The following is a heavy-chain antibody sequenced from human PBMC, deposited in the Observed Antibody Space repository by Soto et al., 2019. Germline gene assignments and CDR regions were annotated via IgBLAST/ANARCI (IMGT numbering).Heavy chain of an antibody. CDR1: GGSISSYY. V-gene: IGHV4-59*01. J-gene: IGHJ5*02. D-gene: IGHD6-13*01. CDR2: IYYSGST. Sequence: SETLSLTCTVSGGSISSYYWSWIRQPPGKGLEWIGYIYYSGSTNYNPSLKSRVTISVDTSKNQFSLKLSSVTAADTAVYYCARVKKGSSSWYNWFDPWGQGTLVTVSS. CDR3: ARVKKGSSSWYNWFDP.